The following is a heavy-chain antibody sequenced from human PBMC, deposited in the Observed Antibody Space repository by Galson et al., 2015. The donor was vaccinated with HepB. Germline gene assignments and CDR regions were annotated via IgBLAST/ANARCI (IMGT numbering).Heavy chain of an antibody. Sequence: SLRLSCAASGFTFSSYGMHWVRQAPGKGLEWVAVISYDGSNKYYADSVKGRFTISRDNSKNTLYLQMNSLRAEDTAVYYCAKDREWFGELFVFDYWGQGTLVTVSS. V-gene: IGHV3-30*18. CDR2: ISYDGSNK. J-gene: IGHJ4*02. D-gene: IGHD3-10*01. CDR3: AKDREWFGELFVFDY. CDR1: GFTFSSYG.